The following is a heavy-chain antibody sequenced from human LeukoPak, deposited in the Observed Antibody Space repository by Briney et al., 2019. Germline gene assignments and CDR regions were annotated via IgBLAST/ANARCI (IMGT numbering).Heavy chain of an antibody. CDR1: GYTFTSYE. CDR2: MNPYSGNT. CDR3: ARNYYDILTGYQSADY. J-gene: IGHJ4*02. D-gene: IGHD3-9*01. V-gene: IGHV1-8*01. Sequence: ASVKVSCKASGYTFTSYEINWVRQATGQGLEWMGWMNPYSGNTGYAHKFQGRVTMTRNTSISTAYMELSSLRSEDTAVYYCARNYYDILTGYQSADYWGQGTLVTVSS.